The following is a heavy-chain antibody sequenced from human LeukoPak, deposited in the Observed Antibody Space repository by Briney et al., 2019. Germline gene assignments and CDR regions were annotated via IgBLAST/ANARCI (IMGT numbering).Heavy chain of an antibody. Sequence: GGSLRLSCAASGFTFSSSAMNWVRQAPGKGLEWVSYISSSSSTIYYADSVKGRFTISRDNAKNSLYLQMNSLRAEDTAVYYCARDPFVAAADSFDYWGQGTLVTVSS. D-gene: IGHD6-13*01. CDR1: GFTFSSSA. J-gene: IGHJ4*02. V-gene: IGHV3-48*04. CDR3: ARDPFVAAADSFDY. CDR2: ISSSSSTI.